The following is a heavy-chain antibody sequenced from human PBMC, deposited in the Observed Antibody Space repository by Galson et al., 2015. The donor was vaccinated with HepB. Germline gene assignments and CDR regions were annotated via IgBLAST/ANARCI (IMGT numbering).Heavy chain of an antibody. Sequence: SVKVSCKVSGYTLTELSMHWLRQAPGQGLEWMGWISAYNGNTNYAQKLQGRVTMTTDTSTSTAYMELRSLRSDDTAVYYCARLASSITMVRGVLETYYYYGMDVWGQGTTVTVSS. CDR1: GYTLTELS. D-gene: IGHD3-10*01. CDR3: ARLASSITMVRGVLETYYYYGMDV. J-gene: IGHJ6*02. V-gene: IGHV1-18*01. CDR2: ISAYNGNT.